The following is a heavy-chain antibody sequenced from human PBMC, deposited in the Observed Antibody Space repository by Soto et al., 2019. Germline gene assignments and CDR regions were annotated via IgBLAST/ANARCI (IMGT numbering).Heavy chain of an antibody. CDR1: GGTFKSYA. V-gene: IGHV1-69*06. CDR2: IIPIFGTS. CDR3: ARSRYYYGSGSYYNGDY. J-gene: IGHJ4*02. D-gene: IGHD3-10*01. Sequence: QVQLVQSGAEVKKPGSSVKVSCKASGGTFKSYAISWVRQAPGQGFEWMGGIIPIFGTSNYAQKFQGRVTITADKSANTAYMELRSLRSEDTAVYYCARSRYYYGSGSYYNGDYWGQGTLVTVSS.